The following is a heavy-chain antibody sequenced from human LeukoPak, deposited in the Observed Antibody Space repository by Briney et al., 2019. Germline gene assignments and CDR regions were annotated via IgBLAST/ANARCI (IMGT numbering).Heavy chain of an antibody. CDR2: IRQDGSEI. J-gene: IGHJ4*02. D-gene: IGHD3-10*01. CDR3: ARGSRLHFYGRTQEHFDT. V-gene: IGHV3-7*01. Sequence: QPGGSLRLSCAASGFTLSDVWMSWVRQAPGKGLAWVANIRQDGSEIHYVDSMKGRFTISRDNAKNSLYLQMNSLGAEDTAVYYCARGSRLHFYGRTQEHFDTWGPGTLVTVSS. CDR1: GFTLSDVW.